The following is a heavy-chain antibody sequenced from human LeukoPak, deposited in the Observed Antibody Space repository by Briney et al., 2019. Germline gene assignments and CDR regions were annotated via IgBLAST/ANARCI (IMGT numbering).Heavy chain of an antibody. D-gene: IGHD6-19*01. J-gene: IGHJ4*02. V-gene: IGHV6-1*01. CDR1: GDSVSSNSAA. CDR3: ARSPVTGHADY. Sequence: SQTLSLTCAISGDSVSSNSAAWNWISQSPSRGLELVGRTYFRSKWYTDYSVSLKSRIAINPHTSRTQFTLHLNPVTPEHSAIYYCARSPVTGHADYWGQGPLVTVSP. CDR2: TYFRSKWYT.